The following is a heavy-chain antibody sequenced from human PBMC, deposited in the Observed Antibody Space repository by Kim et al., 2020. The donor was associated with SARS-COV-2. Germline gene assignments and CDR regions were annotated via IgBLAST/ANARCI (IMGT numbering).Heavy chain of an antibody. CDR2: MLYSGTT. CDR1: GGTISSSSYY. J-gene: IGHJ4*02. V-gene: IGHV4-39*01. D-gene: IGHD3-9*01. Sequence: SETLSLTCTVSGGTISSSSYYWGWIRQPPGKGLEWIGGMLYSGTTYYNPSLKSRVTISVDTSRNQFSLKVSSVTAADTAVYYCARRVGDVYTGYHFDSWGQGTVVTVSS. CDR3: ARRVGDVYTGYHFDS.